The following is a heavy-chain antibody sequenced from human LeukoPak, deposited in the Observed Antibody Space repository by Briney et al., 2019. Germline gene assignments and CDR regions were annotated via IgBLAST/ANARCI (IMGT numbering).Heavy chain of an antibody. D-gene: IGHD2-2*01. V-gene: IGHV1-2*02. Sequence: APVKVSCKASGYTFTGYYMHWVRQAPGQGLEWMGWINPNSGGTNYAQKFQGRVTMTRDTSISTAYMELSRLRSDDTAVYYCARVGVIVPDYSDFDYWGQGTLVTVSS. CDR1: GYTFTGYY. J-gene: IGHJ4*02. CDR2: INPNSGGT. CDR3: ARVGVIVPDYSDFDY.